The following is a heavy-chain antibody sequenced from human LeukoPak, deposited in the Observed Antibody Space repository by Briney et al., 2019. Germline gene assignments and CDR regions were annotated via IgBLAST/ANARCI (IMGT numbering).Heavy chain of an antibody. CDR3: ARARYNWNDVADY. Sequence: PGGSLRLSCAASGFTFSSYAMSWVRQAPGEGLEWVANIKQDGSEKYYVDSVKGRFTISRDNAKNSLYLQMNSLRAEDTAVYYCARARYNWNDVADYWGQGTLVTVSS. CDR2: IKQDGSEK. D-gene: IGHD1-1*01. V-gene: IGHV3-7*03. J-gene: IGHJ4*02. CDR1: GFTFSSYA.